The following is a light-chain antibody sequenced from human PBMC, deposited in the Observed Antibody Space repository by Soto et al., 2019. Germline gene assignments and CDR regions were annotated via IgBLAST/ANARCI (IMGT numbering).Light chain of an antibody. CDR2: DVS. V-gene: IGLV2-11*01. J-gene: IGLJ1*01. Sequence: QSALTQPRSVSGSPGQSVTISCTGTSSDIGNYNYVSWYQQYPGKAPKLIIYDVSKRPSGIPDRFFGSKFGNTASLTISGLQAEDEVDYYCCSYAGSFIFVFGTGTKLTVL. CDR3: CSYAGSFIFV. CDR1: SSDIGNYNY.